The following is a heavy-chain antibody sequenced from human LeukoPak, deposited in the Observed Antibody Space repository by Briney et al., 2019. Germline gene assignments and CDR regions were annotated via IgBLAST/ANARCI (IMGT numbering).Heavy chain of an antibody. J-gene: IGHJ4*02. V-gene: IGHV1-18*01. CDR3: ARTTYYYDSSGYNY. Sequence: GASVKVSCKASGYTFTSYGINWVRQAPGQGLEWMGWISAYNGNTNYAQKLQDRVTMTTDTSTSTAYLELRSLRSDDTAVYYCARTTYYYDSSGYNYWGQGTLVTVSS. D-gene: IGHD3-22*01. CDR1: GYTFTSYG. CDR2: ISAYNGNT.